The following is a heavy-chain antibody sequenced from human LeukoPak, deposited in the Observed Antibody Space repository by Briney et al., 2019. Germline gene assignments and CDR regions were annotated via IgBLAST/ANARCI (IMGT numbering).Heavy chain of an antibody. CDR3: AKGEMATGYFDY. J-gene: IGHJ4*02. CDR1: GLTFNIYG. V-gene: IGHV3-33*06. CDR2: IWYDGNTK. D-gene: IGHD5-24*01. Sequence: GGSLRLSCAASGLTFNIYGMHWVRQAPGKGLEWVAVIWYDGNTKYYADSVKGRFTISRDNSKNTLYLQTNSLRVEDTAMYYCAKGEMATGYFDYWGQGTLVTVSS.